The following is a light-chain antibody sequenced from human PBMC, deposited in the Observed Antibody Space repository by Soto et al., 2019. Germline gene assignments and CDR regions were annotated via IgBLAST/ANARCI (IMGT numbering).Light chain of an antibody. CDR2: DIS. Sequence: IDITQYPSMLSASGSLCVTITCRASQSVRSWLALYQEKPREAPKLLIYDISRVERGVPSRFSGSGSETEFTLTISSLQPDDFASYYCQQYSIFWTVGQGTKVDIK. V-gene: IGKV1-5*01. CDR3: QQYSIFWT. J-gene: IGKJ1*01. CDR1: QSVRSW.